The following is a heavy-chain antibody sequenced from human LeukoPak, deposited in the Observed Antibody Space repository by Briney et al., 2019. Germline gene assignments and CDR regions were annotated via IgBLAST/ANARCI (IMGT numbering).Heavy chain of an antibody. V-gene: IGHV3-23*01. CDR2: ISGSGGST. Sequence: GGALRLSFVASGVTLCSHAMSWGRQTPGEGVEGGSAISGSGGSTYYADSVKGRFTISRDNSKNTLFLQMNSLRAEDTAPYYCAKSVAIYFYYGLDVWGQGTTVTVSS. CDR1: GVTLCSHA. J-gene: IGHJ6*02. CDR3: AKSVAIYFYYGLDV. D-gene: IGHD3-3*01.